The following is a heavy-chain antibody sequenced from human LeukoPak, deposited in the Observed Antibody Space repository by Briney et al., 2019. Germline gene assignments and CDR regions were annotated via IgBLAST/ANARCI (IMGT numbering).Heavy chain of an antibody. CDR2: INHSGST. Sequence: SETLSLTCAVYGGSFSGYYWSWIRQPPGKGLEWIGKINHSGSTNYNPSLKSRVTISVDTSKNQFSLKLSSVTAADTAVYYCARGLDIVLMVYATRGFDYWGQGTLVTVSS. V-gene: IGHV4-34*01. D-gene: IGHD2-8*01. CDR1: GGSFSGYY. CDR3: ARGLDIVLMVYATRGFDY. J-gene: IGHJ4*02.